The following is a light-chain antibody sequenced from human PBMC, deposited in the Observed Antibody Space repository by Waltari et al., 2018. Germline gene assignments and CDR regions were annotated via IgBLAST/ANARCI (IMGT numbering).Light chain of an antibody. V-gene: IGKV4-1*01. CDR1: PTVFYSPNNKDY. CDR3: QQRSNWPLT. Sequence: DIVMTQTPESLAVSLGERATINCKSSPTVFYSPNNKDYLAWYQQRACQAPRRLIYEESNRANGIPARFSGSGYGTVFTLTISSLEPEDFAVYYCQQRSNWPLTLAEGPRWRSN. CDR2: EES. J-gene: IGKJ4*01.